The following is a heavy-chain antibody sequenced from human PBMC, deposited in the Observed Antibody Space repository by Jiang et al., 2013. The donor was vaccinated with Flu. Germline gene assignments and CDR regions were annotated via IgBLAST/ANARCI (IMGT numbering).Heavy chain of an antibody. V-gene: IGHV4-39*01. CDR1: GGSISSSSYY. J-gene: IGHJ4*02. CDR2: IYYSGST. D-gene: IGHD1-26*01. Sequence: LLKPSETLSLTCTVSGGSISSSSYYWGWIRQPPGKGLEWIGSIYYSGSTYYNPSLKSRVTISVDTSKNQFSLKLSSVTAADTAVYYCARLRKGATEYWGQGTLVTVSS. CDR3: ARLRKGATEY.